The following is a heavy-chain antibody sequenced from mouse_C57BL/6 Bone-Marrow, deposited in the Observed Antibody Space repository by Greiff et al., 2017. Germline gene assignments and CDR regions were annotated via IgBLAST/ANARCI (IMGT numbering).Heavy chain of an antibody. V-gene: IGHV1-39*01. CDR2: INPNYGTT. J-gene: IGHJ3*01. D-gene: IGHD4-1*01. CDR1: GYSFTDYN. Sequence: EVQGVESGPELVKPGASVKISCKASGYSFTDYNMNWVKQSNGKSLEWIGVINPNYGTTSYNQKFKGKATLTVDQSSSTAYMQLNSLTSEDSAVYYCARRANWDSWFAYWGQGTLVTVSA. CDR3: ARRANWDSWFAY.